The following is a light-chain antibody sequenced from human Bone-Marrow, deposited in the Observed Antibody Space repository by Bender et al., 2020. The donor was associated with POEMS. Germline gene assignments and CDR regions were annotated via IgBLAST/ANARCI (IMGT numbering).Light chain of an antibody. J-gene: IGLJ2*01. V-gene: IGLV3-1*01. CDR2: EDV. CDR3: CSYAGDSLV. Sequence: SYEVTQPPSVSVSPGQTAIIACSGDKMGDRYVAWYQQKPGQSPVLVIYEDVKRPSGIPQRFSGSNSGNTASLTISGLQADDEADYYCCSYAGDSLVFGGGTTLTVL. CDR1: KMGDRY.